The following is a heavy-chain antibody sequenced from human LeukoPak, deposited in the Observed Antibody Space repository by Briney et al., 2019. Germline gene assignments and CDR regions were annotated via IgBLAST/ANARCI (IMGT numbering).Heavy chain of an antibody. Sequence: SETLSLTCAVSGGSISSGGYSWSWIRQPPGKGLEWIGYIYYSGSTYYNPSLKSRLTISVDTSKNQFSLKLSSVTAADTSVYYCARDGHIVVGFDYWGQGTLVTVSS. V-gene: IGHV4-30-4*07. D-gene: IGHD2-2*01. CDR2: IYYSGST. J-gene: IGHJ4*02. CDR1: GGSISSGGYS. CDR3: ARDGHIVVGFDY.